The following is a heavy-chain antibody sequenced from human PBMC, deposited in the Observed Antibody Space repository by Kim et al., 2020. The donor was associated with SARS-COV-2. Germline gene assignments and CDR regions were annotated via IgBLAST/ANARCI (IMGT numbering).Heavy chain of an antibody. D-gene: IGHD2-2*03. CDR2: IWYDGSNK. CDR1: GFTFSSYG. V-gene: IGHV3-33*01. Sequence: GSLRLSCAASGFTFSSYGMHWVRQAPGKGLEWVAVIWYDGSNKYYADSVKGRFTISRDNSKNTLYLQMNSLRAEDTAVYYCARDGYCSSTSCYDWASFDYWGQGTLVTVSS. CDR3: ARDGYCSSTSCYDWASFDY. J-gene: IGHJ4*02.